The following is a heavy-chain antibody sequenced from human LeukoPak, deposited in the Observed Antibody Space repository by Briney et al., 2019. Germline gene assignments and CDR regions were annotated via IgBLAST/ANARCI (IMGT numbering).Heavy chain of an antibody. CDR1: GITFSSYM. Sequence: GSLRLSCATSGITFSSYMLTWVRQAPGKGLEWVSAISGSGGSTYYADSVKGRFIISRDNSKNTLYLQMNSLRAEDTAVYYCAKGNSQNGDSSGYSNYYYYMDVWGKGTTVTVSS. D-gene: IGHD3-22*01. CDR2: ISGSGGST. V-gene: IGHV3-23*01. CDR3: AKGNSQNGDSSGYSNYYYYMDV. J-gene: IGHJ6*03.